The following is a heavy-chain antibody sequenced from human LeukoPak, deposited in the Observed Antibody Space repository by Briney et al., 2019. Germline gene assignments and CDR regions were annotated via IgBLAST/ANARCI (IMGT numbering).Heavy chain of an antibody. CDR2: IYYTGSI. Sequence: SETLSLTCSVSGASISGGTYYWGWIRQPPGKGLEWIGSIYYTGSIYDNPSLKSRVTISVDTSKNQFSLKLSSVTAADTAVYYCARRGGSGRAFDHWGQGTLVTVSS. CDR1: GASISGGTYY. CDR3: ARRGGSGRAFDH. V-gene: IGHV4-39*01. J-gene: IGHJ4*02. D-gene: IGHD1-26*01.